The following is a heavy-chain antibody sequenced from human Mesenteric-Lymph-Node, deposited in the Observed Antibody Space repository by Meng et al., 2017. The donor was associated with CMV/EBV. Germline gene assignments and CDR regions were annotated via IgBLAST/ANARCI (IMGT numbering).Heavy chain of an antibody. CDR2: IKGDGSQE. Sequence: GGSLRLSCAASGFAFSNSWMTWVRQAPGKGPDWVANIKGDGSQEYYVDSVKGRFTISRENAKNSLYLQLNSLRPEDTAVYYCTKGWELLAYWGQGTLVTVSS. CDR1: GFAFSNSW. V-gene: IGHV3-7*01. D-gene: IGHD1-26*01. CDR3: TKGWELLAY. J-gene: IGHJ4*02.